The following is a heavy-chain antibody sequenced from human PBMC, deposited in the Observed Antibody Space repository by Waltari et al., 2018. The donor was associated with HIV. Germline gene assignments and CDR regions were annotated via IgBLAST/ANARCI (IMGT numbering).Heavy chain of an antibody. CDR3: ARDRARTTDYYYYGMDV. CDR2: INHNSGGT. J-gene: IGHJ6*02. D-gene: IGHD1-7*01. CDR1: VSTFTGSY. Sequence: QVQLVQSAAAVQKPGASVKVSCTASVSTFTGSYMHWVRQAPGQGLEWMGWINHNSGGTNYAEKLQGRVTMTRDTSISTAYMELSRLRSDDTAVYYCARDRARTTDYYYYGMDVWGQGTTVTVSS. V-gene: IGHV1-2*02.